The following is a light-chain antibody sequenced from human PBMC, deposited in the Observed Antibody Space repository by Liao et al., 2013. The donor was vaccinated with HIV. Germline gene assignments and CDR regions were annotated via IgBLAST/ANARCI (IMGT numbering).Light chain of an antibody. CDR3: QTWDTNSWV. V-gene: IGLV3-1*01. CDR2: QDS. CDR1: KLGDKY. Sequence: SFDLTQPPSVSVSPGQTASITCSGHKLGDKYAFWYQQRPGQSPVLVIYQDSKRPSGIPERFSGSNSGNTATLTISGTQASDEADYYCQTWDTNSWVFGGGTKLTVL. J-gene: IGLJ3*02.